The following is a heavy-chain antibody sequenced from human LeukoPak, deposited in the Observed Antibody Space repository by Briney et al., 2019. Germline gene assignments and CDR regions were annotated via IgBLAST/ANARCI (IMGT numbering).Heavy chain of an antibody. J-gene: IGHJ2*01. Sequence: SETLSLTCTVSGGPISSYYWSWIRQPPGKGLEWIGYIYYSGSTNYNPSLKSRVTISVDTSKNQFSLKLSSVTAADPAVYYCAGHFDYGDYGLRYFDLWGRGTLVTVSS. D-gene: IGHD4-17*01. V-gene: IGHV4-59*01. CDR2: IYYSGST. CDR3: AGHFDYGDYGLRYFDL. CDR1: GGPISSYY.